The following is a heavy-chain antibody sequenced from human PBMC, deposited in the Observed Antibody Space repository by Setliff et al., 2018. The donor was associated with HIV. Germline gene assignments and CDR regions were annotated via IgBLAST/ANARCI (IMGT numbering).Heavy chain of an antibody. V-gene: IGHV1-69*05. J-gene: IGHJ5*02. CDR1: GGTFSSYV. CDR2: IIPMYGVT. CDR3: ALPYCSGGNCWSSASLPPAGWFDP. D-gene: IGHD2-15*01. Sequence: ASVKVSCKASGGTFSSYVISWVRQAPGQGPEWMGGIIPMYGVTNYSQKFQGRVTITTDESTSTAYMELSSLRSEDTAVYYCALPYCSGGNCWSSASLPPAGWFDPWGQGTLVTVSS.